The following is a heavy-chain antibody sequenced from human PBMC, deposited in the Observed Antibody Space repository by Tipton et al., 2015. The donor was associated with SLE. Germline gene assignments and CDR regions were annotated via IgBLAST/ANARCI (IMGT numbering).Heavy chain of an antibody. V-gene: IGHV4-34*01. Sequence: TLSLTCAVYGGSFSGYYWSWIRQPPGKGLEWIGEINHRGSTNYNPPLKSRLTISVDTSKNQFSLKLNSVTAADTAVYYCARQRGGDFDYWGQGTLVTVSS. CDR2: INHRGST. CDR1: GGSFSGYY. CDR3: ARQRGGDFDY. J-gene: IGHJ4*02. D-gene: IGHD2-15*01.